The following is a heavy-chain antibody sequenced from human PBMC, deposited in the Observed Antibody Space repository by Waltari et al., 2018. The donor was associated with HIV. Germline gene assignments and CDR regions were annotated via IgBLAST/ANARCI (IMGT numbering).Heavy chain of an antibody. J-gene: IGHJ6*02. CDR1: GFTFSDYY. V-gene: IGHV3-11*01. CDR2: ISSSGSTI. CDR3: ATGGGQFRFGVAKRTYGMDV. Sequence: QVQLVESGGGLVKPGGSLRLSCAASGFTFSDYYMSWIRQAPGKGLEWVSYISSSGSTIYYADSVKGRFTVSGDNAKNSLYLQMSSLRAEDTAVYYGATGGGQFRFGVAKRTYGMDVWGQGTTVTVSS. D-gene: IGHD3-10*01.